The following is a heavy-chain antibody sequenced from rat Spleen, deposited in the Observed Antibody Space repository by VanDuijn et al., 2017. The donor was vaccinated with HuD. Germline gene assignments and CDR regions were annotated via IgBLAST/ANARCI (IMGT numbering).Heavy chain of an antibody. CDR2: ISCDGVRN. CDR1: GFTFSDYN. D-gene: IGHD1-12*01. V-gene: IGHV5-7*01. CDR3: SRIITYWYFDF. J-gene: IGHJ1*01. Sequence: EVQLVESGGGLVQPGRSLKLSCAASGFTFSDYNMAWVRQAPTKGQEWVATISCDGVRNFYRDSVKGRFSIYIDDAKSTLYLRMNSLRSEDTATYYCSRIITYWYFDFWGPGTMVTVSS.